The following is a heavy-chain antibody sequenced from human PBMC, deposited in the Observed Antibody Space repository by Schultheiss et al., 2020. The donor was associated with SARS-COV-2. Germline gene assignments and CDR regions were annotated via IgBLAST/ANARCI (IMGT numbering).Heavy chain of an antibody. D-gene: IGHD3-3*01. CDR3: ARDGTSFTIFGVVIIRGFFDY. CDR2: ISYDGSNK. J-gene: IGHJ4*02. Sequence: GGSLRLSCAASGFTFSSYAMHWVRQAPGKGLEWVAVISYDGSNKYYADSVKGRFTISRDNSKNTLYLQMNSLRAEDTAVYYCARDGTSFTIFGVVIIRGFFDYWGQGTLVTVSS. CDR1: GFTFSSYA. V-gene: IGHV3-30*01.